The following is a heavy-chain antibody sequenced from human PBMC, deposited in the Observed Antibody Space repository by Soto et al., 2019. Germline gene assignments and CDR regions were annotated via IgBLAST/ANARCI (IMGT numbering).Heavy chain of an antibody. J-gene: IGHJ4*02. Sequence: GGSLRLSCTASGFTFGDYAMSWFRQAPGKGLEWVGFIRSKAYGGTTEYAASVKGRFTISRDDSKSIAYLQMNSLKTEDTAVYYCTQQKAARPPNFDYWGQGTLVTVSS. V-gene: IGHV3-49*03. D-gene: IGHD6-6*01. CDR3: TQQKAARPPNFDY. CDR1: GFTFGDYA. CDR2: IRSKAYGGTT.